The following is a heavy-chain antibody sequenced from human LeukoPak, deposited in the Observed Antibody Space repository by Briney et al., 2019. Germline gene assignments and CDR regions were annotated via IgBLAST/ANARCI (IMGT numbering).Heavy chain of an antibody. Sequence: AGSLRLSRAASGFTFTTYNINCVRQAPGKGLEWVSYISSSSSTIYHADSAKGRFTISRDNAKNSLYLQMNSVRDEDTAVYYWARGHSSHGRTFDYWGQGTL. J-gene: IGHJ4*02. V-gene: IGHV3-48*02. D-gene: IGHD5-24*01. CDR1: GFTFTTYN. CDR2: ISSSSSTI. CDR3: ARGHSSHGRTFDY.